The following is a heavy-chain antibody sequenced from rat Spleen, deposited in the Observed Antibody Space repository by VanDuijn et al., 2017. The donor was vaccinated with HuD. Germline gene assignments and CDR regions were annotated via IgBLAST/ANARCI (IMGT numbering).Heavy chain of an antibody. CDR2: ISSDGRRN. J-gene: IGHJ2*01. Sequence: EVQLVESGGGLVQPGRSLKLSCAASGFTFSSFPMAWVRQAPKKGLEWVAYISSDGRRNYYRDSVKGRFTISRDNAKSTLYLQMDSLRSEDTATYYCVRHGYTRYYFDYWGQGVMVTVSS. D-gene: IGHD1-9*01. V-gene: IGHV5-7*01. CDR1: GFTFSSFP. CDR3: VRHGYTRYYFDY.